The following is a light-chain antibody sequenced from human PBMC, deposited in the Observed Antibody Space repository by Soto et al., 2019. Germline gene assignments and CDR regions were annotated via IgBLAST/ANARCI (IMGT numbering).Light chain of an antibody. CDR1: SSVVGSYNL. V-gene: IGLV2-23*01. J-gene: IGLJ2*01. CDR3: HSHAGYNTGV. Sequence: QSVLTQPASVSGSPGQSITISCTGTSSVVGSYNLVSWYQQHPGKAPKVIIYEDNKRPSGVSYRFSGSKSGNTASLTISGLQAEDEADYYFHSHAGYNTGVFGGGTKVTVL. CDR2: EDN.